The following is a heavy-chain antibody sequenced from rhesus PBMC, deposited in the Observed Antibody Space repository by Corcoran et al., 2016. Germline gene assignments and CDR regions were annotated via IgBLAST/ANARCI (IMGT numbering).Heavy chain of an antibody. V-gene: IGHV4-122*02. D-gene: IGHD3-9*01. CDR1: GGSISRGYYY. CDR3: ASLYGYYVDY. J-gene: IGHJ4*01. CDR2: ITYSGST. Sequence: QVQLQESGPGLVKPSETLSLTCAVSGGSISRGYYYWSWIRQPPGKGLEWIGYITYSGSTSYNPSLKSRFTISRDTSKNQFSLKLSSVTAADTAVYYCASLYGYYVDYWGQGVLVTVSS.